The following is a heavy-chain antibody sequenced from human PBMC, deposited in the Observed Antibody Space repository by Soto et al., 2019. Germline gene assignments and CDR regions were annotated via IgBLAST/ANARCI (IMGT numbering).Heavy chain of an antibody. J-gene: IGHJ3*02. CDR2: ISNDGTST. V-gene: IGHV3-74*01. D-gene: IGHD3-22*01. CDR1: GFTSSSYW. Sequence: EVQLVESGGGLVQPGGSLRLSCAASGFTSSSYWMPWVRQAPGKGLVWVSRISNDGTSTNYADSVKGRFTISRDNAKNTVYLEMNSLRAEDTAVYYCARDWYYYDTSDHFSADAFDIWGQGTTVTVSS. CDR3: ARDWYYYDTSDHFSADAFDI.